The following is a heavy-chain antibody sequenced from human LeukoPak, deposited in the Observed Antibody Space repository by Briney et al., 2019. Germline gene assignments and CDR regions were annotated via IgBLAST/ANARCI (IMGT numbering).Heavy chain of an antibody. J-gene: IGHJ4*02. D-gene: IGHD3-22*01. CDR3: ASSYDSSGYLGY. CDR2: IYYSGST. Sequence: SETLSLTCTVSGGSISSYYWSWIRQPPGKGLEWIGYIYYSGSTYYNPSLKSRVTISVDTSKNQFSLKLSSVTAADTAVYYCASSYDSSGYLGYWGQGTLVTVSS. CDR1: GGSISSYY. V-gene: IGHV4-59*01.